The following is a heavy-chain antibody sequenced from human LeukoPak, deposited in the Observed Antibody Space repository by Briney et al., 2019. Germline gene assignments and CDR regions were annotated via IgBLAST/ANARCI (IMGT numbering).Heavy chain of an antibody. D-gene: IGHD6-13*01. CDR1: GYSISSGYY. Sequence: SETLSLACTVSGYSISSGYYWGWIRPPPGKGLEWIGSIYHSGSTYYNPSLKSRVTISVDTSKNQFSLKLSSVTAADTAVYYCARADYSSTWSHDYYYMDVWGKGTTVTVSS. V-gene: IGHV4-38-2*02. CDR3: ARADYSSTWSHDYYYMDV. CDR2: IYHSGST. J-gene: IGHJ6*03.